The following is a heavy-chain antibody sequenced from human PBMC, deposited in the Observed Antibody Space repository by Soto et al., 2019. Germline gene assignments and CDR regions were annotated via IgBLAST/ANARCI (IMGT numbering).Heavy chain of an antibody. V-gene: IGHV3-13*01. CDR1: GFTFSSYD. CDR3: ARDKYSSSSEHYFDY. D-gene: IGHD6-6*01. Sequence: EVQLEESGGGLVQPGGSLRLSCAASGFTFSSYDMHWVRQATGKGLEWVSAIGTAGDTYYPDSVKGRFTISRENAKNSLYLQMNSLRAGDTAVYYCARDKYSSSSEHYFDYWGQGTLVTVSS. J-gene: IGHJ4*02. CDR2: IGTAGDT.